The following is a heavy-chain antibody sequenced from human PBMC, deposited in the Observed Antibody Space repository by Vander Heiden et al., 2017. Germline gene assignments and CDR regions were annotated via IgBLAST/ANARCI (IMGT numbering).Heavy chain of an antibody. CDR2: MNPNSGNT. V-gene: IGHV1-8*01. D-gene: IGHD2-2*01. CDR3: ARVPSRPSRPKGYWYFDL. J-gene: IGHJ2*01. CDR1: GSTFTSED. Sequence: QVQLVQSEAEVKKPGASGKVSCNASGSTFTSEDINWFRQATGQGLEWMGWMNPNSGNTGYAQKFQGRVTMTRNTSISTAYMELSSLRSEDTAVYYCARVPSRPSRPKGYWYFDLWGRGTLVTVSS.